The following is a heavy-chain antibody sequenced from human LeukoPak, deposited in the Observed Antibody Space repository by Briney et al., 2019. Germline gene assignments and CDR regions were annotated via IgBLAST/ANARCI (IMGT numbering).Heavy chain of an antibody. Sequence: SETLSLTCTVSGGSISSYYWSWIRQPPGKGLEWIGYIYYSGSTNYNPSLKSRVTISVDTSKNQFSLKLSSVTAADTAVYYCARGRFSLRPYYYYYGMDVWGQGTTVTVSS. V-gene: IGHV4-59*01. D-gene: IGHD3-10*01. CDR3: ARGRFSLRPYYYYYGMDV. CDR2: IYYSGST. J-gene: IGHJ6*02. CDR1: GGSISSYY.